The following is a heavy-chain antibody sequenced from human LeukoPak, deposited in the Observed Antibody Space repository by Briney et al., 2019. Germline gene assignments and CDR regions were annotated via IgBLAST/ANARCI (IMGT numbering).Heavy chain of an antibody. CDR1: GGSISSSSYY. D-gene: IGHD3-22*01. J-gene: IGHJ6*03. V-gene: IGHV4-39*01. CDR2: IYYSGST. Sequence: SETLSLTCTVSGGSISSSSYYWGWIRQPPGKGLEWIGSIYYSGSTYYNPSLKSRVTISVDTSKNQFSLKLSSVTAADTAVYYCARPRYYYDSSGYPRPSDYYYMDVWGKGTTVTVSS. CDR3: ARPRYYYDSSGYPRPSDYYYMDV.